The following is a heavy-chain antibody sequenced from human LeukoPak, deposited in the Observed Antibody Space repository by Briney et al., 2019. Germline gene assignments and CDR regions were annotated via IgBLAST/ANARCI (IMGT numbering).Heavy chain of an antibody. J-gene: IGHJ4*02. CDR1: GGSISSGDYY. CDR3: GTSSGYYLRDYYFDY. D-gene: IGHD3-22*01. V-gene: IGHV4-30-4*01. Sequence: PSETLSLPCTVSGGSISSGDYYWRWIRQPPGKGLGWIGYIYYRGSPSYHPSLKSRVTISVETSKNQFSLKLSSVTAADTAVYYCGTSSGYYLRDYYFDYWGQGTLVTVYS. CDR2: IYYRGSP.